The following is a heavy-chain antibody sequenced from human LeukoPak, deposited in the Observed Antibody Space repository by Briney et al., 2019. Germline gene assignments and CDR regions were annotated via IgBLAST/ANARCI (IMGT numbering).Heavy chain of an antibody. CDR1: GFTFSSYA. D-gene: IGHD3-16*02. CDR3: ARDRTYYDYVWGSYPHDY. V-gene: IGHV3-21*05. J-gene: IGHJ4*02. Sequence: GRSLRLSCAASGFTFSSYAMHWVRQAPGKGLEWVSYISSSSSYTNYADSVKGRFTISRDNAKNSLYLQMNSLRAEDMAVYYCARDRTYYDYVWGSYPHDYWGQGTLVTVSS. CDR2: ISSSSSYT.